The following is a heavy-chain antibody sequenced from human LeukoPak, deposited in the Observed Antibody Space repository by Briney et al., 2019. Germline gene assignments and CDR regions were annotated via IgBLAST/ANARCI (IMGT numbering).Heavy chain of an antibody. CDR3: AKGYCSGGSCYYFDY. V-gene: IGHV3-9*01. Sequence: PGGSLRLSCAASGFTFDDYAMHWVRQAPGKGLEWVSGISWNSGSIGYADSVKGRFTISRDNAKNSLYLQMNSRRTEDTALYYCAKGYCSGGSCYYFDYWGQGTLVTVSS. D-gene: IGHD2-15*01. CDR2: ISWNSGSI. J-gene: IGHJ4*02. CDR1: GFTFDDYA.